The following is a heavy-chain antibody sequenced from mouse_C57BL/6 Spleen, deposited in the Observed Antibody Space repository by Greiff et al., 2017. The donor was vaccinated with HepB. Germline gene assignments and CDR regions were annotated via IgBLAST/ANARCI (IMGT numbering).Heavy chain of an antibody. J-gene: IGHJ1*03. CDR3: TRGYYGSSYVSWYFDV. Sequence: EVKLQQSGTVLARPGASVKMSCKTSGYTFTSYWMHWVKQRPGQGLEWIGAIYPGNSDTSYNQKFKGKAKLTAVTSASTAYMELSSLTNEDSAVYYCTRGYYGSSYVSWYFDVWGTGTTVTVSS. CDR2: IYPGNSDT. CDR1: GYTFTSYW. D-gene: IGHD1-1*01. V-gene: IGHV1-5*01.